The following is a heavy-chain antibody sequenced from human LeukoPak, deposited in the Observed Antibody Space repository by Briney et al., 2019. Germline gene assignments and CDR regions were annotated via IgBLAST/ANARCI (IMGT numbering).Heavy chain of an antibody. Sequence: GGSLRLSCAASGFTFSSYTLNWVRQAPGKGLEWVSYISSSSNTIYYADSVKGRFTISRDNAKSSLYLQMNSLRAEDTAVYYCARDLLSYGDESDYWGQGTLVTVSS. D-gene: IGHD4-17*01. CDR3: ARDLLSYGDESDY. V-gene: IGHV3-48*01. CDR1: GFTFSSYT. J-gene: IGHJ4*02. CDR2: ISSSSNTI.